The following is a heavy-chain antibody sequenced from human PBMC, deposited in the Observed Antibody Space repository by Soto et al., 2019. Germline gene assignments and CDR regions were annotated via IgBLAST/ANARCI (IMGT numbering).Heavy chain of an antibody. D-gene: IGHD2-2*01. CDR1: GFTFTSYW. CDR2: IYPGDSDS. V-gene: IGHV5-51*01. Sequence: GESLKISCKGSGFTFTSYWIAWVRQMPGKGLEWMGIIYPGDSDSSYSPSFQGQVTISADKSINTAYLHWSSLKASDTAIYYCAKHEGYCSTTTCSNSDYWGQGTLVTVSS. CDR3: AKHEGYCSTTTCSNSDY. J-gene: IGHJ4*02.